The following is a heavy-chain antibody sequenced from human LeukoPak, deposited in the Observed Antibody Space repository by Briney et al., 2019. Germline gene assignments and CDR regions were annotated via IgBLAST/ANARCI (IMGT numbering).Heavy chain of an antibody. CDR1: GYTFTGYY. CDR2: INPNSGGT. J-gene: IGHJ6*02. CDR3: ARDRCSSSGWMGFCYYYYGMDV. D-gene: IGHD6-19*01. V-gene: IGHV1-2*02. Sequence: ASVKVSCKASGYTFTGYYMHWVRQAPGQGLEWMGWINPNSGGTNYAQKFQGRVTMTRDTSISTAYMELSRLRSDDTAVYYCARDRCSSSGWMGFCYYYYGMDVWGQGTTATVSS.